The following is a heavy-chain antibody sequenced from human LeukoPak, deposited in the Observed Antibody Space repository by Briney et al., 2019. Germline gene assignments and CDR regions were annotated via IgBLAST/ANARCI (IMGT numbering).Heavy chain of an antibody. CDR3: AKRADGSSWSLGS. V-gene: IGHV3-30*18. CDR2: ISDDGSKK. J-gene: IGHJ4*02. D-gene: IGHD6-13*01. CDR1: GFTFSSYA. Sequence: GRSLRLSCAASGFTFSSYAMHWVRQAPGKVLEWVAVISDDGSKKYYADSVKGRFTISRDQSKNTAYLQMNSLRAEDTALYYCAKRADGSSWSLGSWGQGTLVIVPS.